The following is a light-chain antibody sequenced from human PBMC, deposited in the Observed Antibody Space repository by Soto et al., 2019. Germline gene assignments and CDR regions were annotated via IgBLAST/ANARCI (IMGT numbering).Light chain of an antibody. Sequence: ELTQPPSVAVAPGETASITCGGNNIGSKSVHWYQQKPGQAPVLVIYYDNDRPSGIPERFSGSNSGNTATLTISRVEAGDEADYYCQVWDTGSDHLVFGGGTKLTVL. CDR3: QVWDTGSDHLV. V-gene: IGLV3-21*04. CDR2: YDN. J-gene: IGLJ2*01. CDR1: NIGSKS.